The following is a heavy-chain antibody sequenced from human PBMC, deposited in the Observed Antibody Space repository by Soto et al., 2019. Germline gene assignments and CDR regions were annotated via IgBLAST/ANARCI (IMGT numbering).Heavy chain of an antibody. CDR1: GGSISSYY. J-gene: IGHJ4*02. CDR3: ARDLPYGSGSYYSFDY. V-gene: IGHV4-4*07. Sequence: KASETLSLTCTVSGGSISSYYWSWIRQPAGKGLEWIGRIYTSGSTNYNPSLKSRVTMSVDTSKNQFSLKLSSVTAADTAVYYCARDLPYGSGSYYSFDYWGQGTLVTVSS. D-gene: IGHD3-10*01. CDR2: IYTSGST.